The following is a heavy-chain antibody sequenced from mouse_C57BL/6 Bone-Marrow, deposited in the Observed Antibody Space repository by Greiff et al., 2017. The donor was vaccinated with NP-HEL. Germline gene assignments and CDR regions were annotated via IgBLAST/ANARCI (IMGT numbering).Heavy chain of an antibody. J-gene: IGHJ3*01. CDR1: GYTFTSYW. D-gene: IGHD2-4*01. CDR3: ARRGIYYDYDEFAY. Sequence: VKLQQPGAELVKPGASVKLSCKASGYTFTSYWMHWVKQRPGQGLEWIGMIHPNSGSTNYNEKFKSKATLTVDKSSSTAYMQLSSLTSEDSAVYYCARRGIYYDYDEFAYWGQGTLVTVSA. V-gene: IGHV1-64*01. CDR2: IHPNSGST.